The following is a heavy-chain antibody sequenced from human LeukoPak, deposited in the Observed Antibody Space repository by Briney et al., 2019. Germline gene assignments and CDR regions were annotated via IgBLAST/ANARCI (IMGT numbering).Heavy chain of an antibody. J-gene: IGHJ5*02. CDR1: GFTFSSYG. Sequence: TGGSLRLSCAASGFTFSSYGMHWVRQAPGKGLEWVAVIWYDGSNKYYGDSVKGRFTISRDNSKNTLYLQMDSLRPEDTAVYFCARGEGSGLYNWFDPWGQGTLVTVSS. D-gene: IGHD6-19*01. V-gene: IGHV3-33*01. CDR3: ARGEGSGLYNWFDP. CDR2: IWYDGSNK.